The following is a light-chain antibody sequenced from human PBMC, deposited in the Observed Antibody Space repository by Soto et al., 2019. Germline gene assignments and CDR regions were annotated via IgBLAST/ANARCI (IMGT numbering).Light chain of an antibody. Sequence: QSALTQPASVSGSPGQSITISCTGTNSDVGGYDYVSWYQQHPGKAPKLIIYEVGNRPSGVSNRFSGSKSGNTASLTVSGLQAEDEADYYCQSYDRSLSGSEVFGGGTKLTVL. CDR1: NSDVGGYDY. CDR2: EVG. J-gene: IGLJ2*01. V-gene: IGLV2-14*01. CDR3: QSYDRSLSGSEV.